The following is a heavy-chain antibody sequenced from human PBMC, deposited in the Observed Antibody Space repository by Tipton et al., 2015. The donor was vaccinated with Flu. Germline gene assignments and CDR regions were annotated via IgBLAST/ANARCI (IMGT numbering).Heavy chain of an antibody. J-gene: IGHJ4*02. CDR2: ISSSGSTI. CDR3: ARVSISSSGFVDY. CDR1: GFTFSDYY. Sequence: SLRLSCAASGFTFSDYYMSWIRQAPGKGLEWVSYISSSGSTIYYADSVKGRFTISRDNAKNSLYLQMNSLRAEDTAVYYCARVSISSSGFVDYWGQGTLVTVSS. D-gene: IGHD3-10*01. V-gene: IGHV3-11*01.